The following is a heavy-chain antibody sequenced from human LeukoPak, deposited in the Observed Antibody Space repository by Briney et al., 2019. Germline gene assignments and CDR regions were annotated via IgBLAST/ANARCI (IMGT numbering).Heavy chain of an antibody. J-gene: IGHJ4*02. D-gene: IGHD6-13*01. Sequence: GGALRLSCAASGFTFINFGMHWVRQAPGKGLDGVAVIWYDGSFIYYADSVRGRFIISRDNAKNTLYLQMNSLRAEDTAIYYCAKVVQYTASAGTGLASWGQGTLVTVSS. V-gene: IGHV3-33*06. CDR3: AKVVQYTASAGTGLAS. CDR1: GFTFINFG. CDR2: IWYDGSFI.